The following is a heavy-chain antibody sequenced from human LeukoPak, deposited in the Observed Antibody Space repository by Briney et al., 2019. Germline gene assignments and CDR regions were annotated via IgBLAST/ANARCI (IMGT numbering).Heavy chain of an antibody. D-gene: IGHD3-3*01. CDR3: ASSIDFWSGYYLDY. Sequence: SETLSLTCTVSGFSITNGYYWGWIRLPPGKGLEWIGSIYQSGNTYYNPSLMSRATMTRDTSKNHFSLELTSVTAADTAVYYCASSIDFWSGYYLDYWGQGTLVTVSS. CDR1: GFSITNGYY. V-gene: IGHV4-38-2*02. J-gene: IGHJ4*02. CDR2: IYQSGNT.